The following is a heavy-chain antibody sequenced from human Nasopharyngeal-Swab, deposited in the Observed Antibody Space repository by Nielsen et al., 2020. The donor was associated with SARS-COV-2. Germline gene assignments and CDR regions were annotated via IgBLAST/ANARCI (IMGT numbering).Heavy chain of an antibody. CDR2: ISAYNGNT. CDR3: ARHGDSSSWYPGIGGYFDY. CDR1: GYTFTSYG. D-gene: IGHD6-13*01. J-gene: IGHJ4*02. V-gene: IGHV1-18*01. Sequence: ASVKVSCKASGYTFTSYGISWVRQAPGQGLEWMGWISAYNGNTNYAQKFQGRVTMTTDTSTSTAYMELRSLRSDDTAVYYCARHGDSSSWYPGIGGYFDYWGQGTLVTVSS.